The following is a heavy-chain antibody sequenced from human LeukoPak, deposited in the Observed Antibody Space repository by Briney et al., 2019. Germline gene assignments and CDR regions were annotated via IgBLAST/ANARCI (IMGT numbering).Heavy chain of an antibody. CDR1: GGSISSYY. CDR3: ARSPGRIAFDI. Sequence: PSETLSLTCTVSGGSISSYYWSWIRQPPGKGLEWIGYIYYSGSTNYNPSLKSRVTISVDTSKNQLSLKLSSVTAADTAVYYCARSPGRIAFDIWGQGTMVTVSS. J-gene: IGHJ3*02. D-gene: IGHD3-10*01. V-gene: IGHV4-59*01. CDR2: IYYSGST.